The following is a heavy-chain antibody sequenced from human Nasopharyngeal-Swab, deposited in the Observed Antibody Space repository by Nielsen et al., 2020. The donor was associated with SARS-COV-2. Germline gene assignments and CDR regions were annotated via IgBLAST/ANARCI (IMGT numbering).Heavy chain of an antibody. D-gene: IGHD1-7*01. V-gene: IGHV3-74*01. CDR1: GFTFSSYW. J-gene: IGHJ5*02. CDR3: ARDPAITGTTFDP. Sequence: GESLKISCAASGFTFSSYWMHWVRQAPGKGLLWVSRINSDGSSTRYADSVKGRFTISRDNAKNTLYLQMNSLIAEDTAVYYCARDPAITGTTFDPLGQGTLVTVSS. CDR2: INSDGSST.